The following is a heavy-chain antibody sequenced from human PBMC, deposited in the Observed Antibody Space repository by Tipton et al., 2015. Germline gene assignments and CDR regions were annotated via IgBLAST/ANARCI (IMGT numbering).Heavy chain of an antibody. CDR3: ACQDYDSLTRDYQTVDY. CDR1: GGSMSDYY. D-gene: IGHD3-9*01. CDR2: ISHSGNT. Sequence: TLSLTCTVSGGSMSDYYWNWIRQSPGKGLEWIGSISHSGNTYYNPSLKSRVTMSRDTSKNQFSLKLTSVTAADTAVYYCACQDYDSLTRDYQTVDYWGQGTLVTVSS. J-gene: IGHJ4*02. V-gene: IGHV4-59*04.